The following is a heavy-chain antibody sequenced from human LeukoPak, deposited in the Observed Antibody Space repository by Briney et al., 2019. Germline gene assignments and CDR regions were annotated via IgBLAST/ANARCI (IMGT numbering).Heavy chain of an antibody. CDR1: GGSISSYY. CDR2: MSYSGST. CDR3: ARGSDFGNY. D-gene: IGHD4-17*01. V-gene: IGHV4-59*01. Sequence: PSETLSLTCTVSGGSISSYYWSWLRQPPGKGLEWIGYMSYSGSTNYNPSLKSRVTMSINTSKNQFSLRLSSVTAADTAVYYCARGSDFGNYWGQGPLAAVSS. J-gene: IGHJ4*02.